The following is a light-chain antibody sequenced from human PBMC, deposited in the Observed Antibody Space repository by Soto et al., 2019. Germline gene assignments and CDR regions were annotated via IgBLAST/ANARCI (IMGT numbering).Light chain of an antibody. CDR1: QSVVYNSNNKNY. Sequence: DIVMTQSPDSLAVSLGERATINCKSSQSVVYNSNNKNYLAWYQQKPGQPPKLLIYWTSPRESGVPDRFSGRGSGPDFPPTICSLQAEDVAIYHCHHYYVIPLPFGGGTQVELK. CDR2: WTS. CDR3: HHYYVIPLP. V-gene: IGKV4-1*01. J-gene: IGKJ4*01.